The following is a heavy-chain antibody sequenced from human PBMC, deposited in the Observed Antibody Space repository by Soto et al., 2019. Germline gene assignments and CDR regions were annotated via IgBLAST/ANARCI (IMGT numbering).Heavy chain of an antibody. CDR1: GGSISSGGYY. J-gene: IGHJ3*02. D-gene: IGHD6-19*01. CDR2: IYYSGST. CDR3: AIACAVAGTGVDAFDI. Sequence: SETLSLTCTVSGGSISSGGYYWSWIRQHPGKGLEWIGYIYYSGSTYYNPSLKSRVTISVDTSKNQFSLKLSSVTAANTAVYYCAIACAVAGTGVDAFDIRGQGTMVTVS. V-gene: IGHV4-31*03.